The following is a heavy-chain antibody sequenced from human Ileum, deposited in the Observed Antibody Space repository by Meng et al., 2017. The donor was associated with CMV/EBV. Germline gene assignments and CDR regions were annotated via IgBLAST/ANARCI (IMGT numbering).Heavy chain of an antibody. J-gene: IGHJ5*02. CDR3: ARVKEDGAPYNCFDP. Sequence: ASGFPVSSNYMSWVRQAPGKGLEWVSLIYSGGDAFYADSVKGRFTISRDNSKNTLYLQMNSLKAEDTALYYCARVKEDGAPYNCFDPWGQGTLVTVSS. CDR2: IYSGGDA. D-gene: IGHD2-15*01. CDR1: GFPVSSNY. V-gene: IGHV3-53*01.